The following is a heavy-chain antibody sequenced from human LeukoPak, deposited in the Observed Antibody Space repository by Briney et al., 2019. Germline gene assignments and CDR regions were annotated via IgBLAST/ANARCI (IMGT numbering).Heavy chain of an antibody. Sequence: SDTLSLTCTVSGGSISSYYWSWIRQPPGKGLEWIGYIHYSGSTNYNPSLRSRVTISLDTSKNQFSLKLNSVTAADTAVYYCARAVNWNDWFDPWGQGTLVTVSS. D-gene: IGHD1-1*01. CDR2: IHYSGST. CDR1: GGSISSYY. V-gene: IGHV4-59*07. J-gene: IGHJ5*02. CDR3: ARAVNWNDWFDP.